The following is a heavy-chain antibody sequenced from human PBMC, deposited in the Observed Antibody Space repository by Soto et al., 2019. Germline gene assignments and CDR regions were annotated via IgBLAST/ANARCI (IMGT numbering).Heavy chain of an antibody. CDR3: AREPKYYYDSSCYFLGSYYFDY. Sequence: EVQLVESGGGLVKPGGSLRLSCAASGFTFSSYSMNWVRQAPGKGLEWVSSISSSSSYIYYADSVKGRFTISRDNAKNSLYLQMNSLRAEDTAVYYCAREPKYYYDSSCYFLGSYYFDYWGQGTLVTVSS. D-gene: IGHD3-22*01. V-gene: IGHV3-21*01. CDR1: GFTFSSYS. J-gene: IGHJ4*02. CDR2: ISSSSSYI.